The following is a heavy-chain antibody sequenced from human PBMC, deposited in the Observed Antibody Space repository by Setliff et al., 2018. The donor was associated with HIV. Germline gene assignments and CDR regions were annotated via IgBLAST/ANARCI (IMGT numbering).Heavy chain of an antibody. J-gene: IGHJ4*02. Sequence: PGGSLRLSCAASGFTFSTYTMNWVRQAPGKGLEWVSYISSDSSTIYYADSVKGRFTISRDNAENSLYLQMNSLRAEDTAVYYCTRVDSNYEKFDCWGQGSLVTVSS. CDR2: ISSDSSTI. V-gene: IGHV3-48*01. CDR3: TRVDSNYEKFDC. CDR1: GFTFSTYT. D-gene: IGHD4-4*01.